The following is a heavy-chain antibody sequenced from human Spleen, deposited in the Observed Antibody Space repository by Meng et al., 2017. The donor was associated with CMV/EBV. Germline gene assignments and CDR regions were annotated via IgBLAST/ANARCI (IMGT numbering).Heavy chain of an antibody. CDR3: ARVGSGPGGIDY. CDR2: ISGFNGDT. D-gene: IGHD3-10*01. J-gene: IGHJ4*02. Sequence: ASVKVSCKASGYIFSSFGISWVRQAPGQGLEWMGWISGFNGDTIYAQSFQGRLTMTTDTSTSTAYMEVSRVRFDDTAVYYCARVGSGPGGIDYWGQGTLVTVSS. V-gene: IGHV1-18*01. CDR1: GYIFSSFG.